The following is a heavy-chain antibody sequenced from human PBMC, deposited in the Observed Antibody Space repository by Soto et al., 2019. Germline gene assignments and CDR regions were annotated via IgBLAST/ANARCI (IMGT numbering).Heavy chain of an antibody. V-gene: IGHV3-9*01. J-gene: IGHJ4*02. CDR3: AKDITAMVNGLIDY. D-gene: IGHD5-18*01. CDR2: ISWNSGSI. Sequence: EVQLVESGGGLVQPGRSLRLSCAASGFTFDDYAMHWVRQAPGKGLEWVSGISWNSGSIGYVDSVKGRFTISRDNVKNSLYLQMNSLRAEDTALYYCAKDITAMVNGLIDYWGQGTLVTVSS. CDR1: GFTFDDYA.